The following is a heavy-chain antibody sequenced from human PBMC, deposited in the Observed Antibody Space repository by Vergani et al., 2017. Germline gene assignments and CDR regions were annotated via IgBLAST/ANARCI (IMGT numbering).Heavy chain of an antibody. Sequence: EVQLVESGGGLVKPGGSLRLSCAASGFTFSSYSMNWVRQAPGKGLEWVSSISSSSSYIYYADSVKGRFTISRDNAKNSLYLQMNSLRAEDTAVYYCARAVAGYSYGWYYFDYWGQGTLVTVSS. CDR1: GFTFSSYS. J-gene: IGHJ4*02. CDR3: ARAVAGYSYGWYYFDY. V-gene: IGHV3-21*01. D-gene: IGHD5-18*01. CDR2: ISSSSSYI.